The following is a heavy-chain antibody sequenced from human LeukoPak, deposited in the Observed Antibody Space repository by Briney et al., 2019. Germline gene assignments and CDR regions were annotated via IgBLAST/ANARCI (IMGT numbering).Heavy chain of an antibody. D-gene: IGHD6-6*01. CDR1: GYSFTSYW. CDR3: ARGRNSSSGAFDI. J-gene: IGHJ3*02. V-gene: IGHV5-51*01. Sequence: GESLKISSKGSGYSFTSYWIGWVRQMPGKGLEWTGIIYPGDSDTRYSPSFQGQVTISADESISTAYLQWSSLKASDTAMYYCARGRNSSSGAFDIWGQGTMVTVSS. CDR2: IYPGDSDT.